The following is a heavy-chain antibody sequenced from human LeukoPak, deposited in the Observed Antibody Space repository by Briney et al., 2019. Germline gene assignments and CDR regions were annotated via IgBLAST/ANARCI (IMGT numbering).Heavy chain of an antibody. CDR1: GYTFTSYD. J-gene: IGHJ6*03. CDR3: ARGRRMKGSGRTERYYYYYYMDV. Sequence: ASAKVSCKASGYTFTSYDINWVRQATGQGLEWMGWMNPNSGNTGYAQKFQGRVTITRNTSISTAYMELSSLRSEDTAVYYCARGRRMKGSGRTERYYYYYYMDVWGKGTTVTVSS. D-gene: IGHD3-10*01. CDR2: MNPNSGNT. V-gene: IGHV1-8*03.